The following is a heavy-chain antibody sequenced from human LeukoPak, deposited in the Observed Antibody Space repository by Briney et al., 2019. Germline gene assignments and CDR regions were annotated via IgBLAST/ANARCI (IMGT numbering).Heavy chain of an antibody. CDR1: GYTFTSYG. D-gene: IGHD6-19*01. J-gene: IGHJ4*02. V-gene: IGHV1-18*01. CDR3: ARWVGRGWYGDY. CDR2: ITGYTGNT. Sequence: ASVKDSCKASGYTFTSYGSSWVRQAPGQGLEWMGWITGYTGNTNYAQKMEGRVTMTTDTSTSTAYMELRRLKSDDTAVYYCARWVGRGWYGDYWGQGTLVTVSS.